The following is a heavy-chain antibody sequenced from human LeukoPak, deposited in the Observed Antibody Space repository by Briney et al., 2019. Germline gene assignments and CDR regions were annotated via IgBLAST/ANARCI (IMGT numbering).Heavy chain of an antibody. CDR2: IYTSGSP. V-gene: IGHV4-61*09. CDR1: GGSISSSSYY. Sequence: SETLSLTCTVSGGSISSSSYYWGWIRQPAGKGLEWIGHIYTSGSPNYNPSLKSRVTMSVDTSKNQFSLKLSSVTAADTAVYYCARQNYDSSTYSLPDYYLDVWGKGTTVTISS. D-gene: IGHD3-22*01. CDR3: ARQNYDSSTYSLPDYYLDV. J-gene: IGHJ6*03.